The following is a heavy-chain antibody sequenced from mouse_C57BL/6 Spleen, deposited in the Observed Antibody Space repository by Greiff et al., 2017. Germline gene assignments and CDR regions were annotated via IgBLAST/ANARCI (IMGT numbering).Heavy chain of an antibody. CDR1: GYSFTGYY. Sequence: EVQLQQSGPELAKPGASVKISCKASGYSFTGYYMNWVKQSPEKSLEWIGEINPSTGSTSYNQKFKAKATLTADKSSSTAYMQLNSLTSEDSAVYYCARSIYYGSYILDFIDYWGQGTTLTVSS. D-gene: IGHD2-1*01. CDR3: ARSIYYGSYILDFIDY. V-gene: IGHV1-42*01. J-gene: IGHJ2*01. CDR2: INPSTGST.